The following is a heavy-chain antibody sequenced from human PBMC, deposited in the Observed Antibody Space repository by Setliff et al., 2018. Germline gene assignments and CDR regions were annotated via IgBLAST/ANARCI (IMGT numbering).Heavy chain of an antibody. V-gene: IGHV4-34*01. CDR2: ISHSGNT. Sequence: SETLSLTCTVSGGTLTDYFWSWVRQPPGKGLEWIGGISHSGNTNYNPSFKSRVTISVDTSKNQFSLRLTSATAADTAVYYCARHGGWTPFDFWGQGALVTVSS. CDR1: GGTLTDYF. J-gene: IGHJ4*02. D-gene: IGHD2-15*01. CDR3: ARHGGWTPFDF.